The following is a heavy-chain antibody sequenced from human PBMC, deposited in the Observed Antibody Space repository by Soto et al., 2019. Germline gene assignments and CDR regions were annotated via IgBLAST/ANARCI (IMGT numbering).Heavy chain of an antibody. J-gene: IGHJ5*01. CDR3: ATQEVGGSYVYTFDP. Sequence: PSETPSLTCTVSGGSITSSSYYWCWIRHPPGKGLEWIGSIYYSGSTYYNPSLKSRVTISVDTSKNQFSLKLSSVTAADTAVYYCATQEVGGSYVYTFDPWGQGTLVTVSS. CDR2: IYYSGST. CDR1: GGSITSSSYY. D-gene: IGHD1-26*01. V-gene: IGHV4-39*05.